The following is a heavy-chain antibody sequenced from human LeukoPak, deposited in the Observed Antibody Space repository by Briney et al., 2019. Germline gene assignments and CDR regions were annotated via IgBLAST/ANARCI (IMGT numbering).Heavy chain of an antibody. J-gene: IGHJ3*02. CDR3: AKDIGPGSLAPFDAFDI. CDR2: ISSSGSTM. D-gene: IGHD2-15*01. CDR1: GLTFSSYS. V-gene: IGHV3-48*04. Sequence: PGGSLRLSCAVSGLTFSSYSMNWVRQAPGKGLEWLSYISSSGSTMYYADSVKGRFTISRDNARNSLYLQMNSLRAEDMALYYCAKDIGPGSLAPFDAFDIWGQGTMVTVSS.